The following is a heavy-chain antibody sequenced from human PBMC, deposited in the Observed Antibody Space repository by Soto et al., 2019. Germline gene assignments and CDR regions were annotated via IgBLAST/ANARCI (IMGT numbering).Heavy chain of an antibody. CDR3: ARSWSGSTSGRVDV. Sequence: PGGSLRLSCVASGFNFDDHVMNWVRQVPGKGLEWVGHINWNGYSIGYGGSVRGRFTISRDNAQNTLYLQMNSLRPEDTAVYYCARSWSGSTSGRVDVWGQGTTVTV. J-gene: IGHJ6*02. D-gene: IGHD3-3*01. V-gene: IGHV3-20*04. CDR1: GFNFDDHV. CDR2: INWNGYSI.